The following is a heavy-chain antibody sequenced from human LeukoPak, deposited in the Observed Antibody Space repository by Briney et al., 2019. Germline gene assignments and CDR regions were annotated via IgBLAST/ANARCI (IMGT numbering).Heavy chain of an antibody. CDR3: ASTYYYDSSGSDY. CDR2: IKKDGSDK. J-gene: IGHJ4*02. D-gene: IGHD3-22*01. V-gene: IGHV3-7*01. CDR1: GFTFGSYW. Sequence: GGSLRLSCAVSGFTFGSYWMSWVRRAPGKGLEWLANIKKDGSDKNYVDSVKGRFTISRDNAKNALFLQMNSLRAEDTAVYYCASTYYYDSSGSDYWGQGTLVTVSS.